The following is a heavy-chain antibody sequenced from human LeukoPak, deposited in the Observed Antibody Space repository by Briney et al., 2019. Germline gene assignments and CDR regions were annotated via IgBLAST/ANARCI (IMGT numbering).Heavy chain of an antibody. V-gene: IGHV3-15*01. CDR3: TTIRPGYCSSTCCYTGHYGMDV. Sequence: GGSLRLSCAASGFTFSNAWKSWVRQAPGKGLGWVGRIKSKTDGGTTDYAAPVKGRFTISRDDSKNTLYLQMNSLKTEDTAVYYCTTIRPGYCSSTCCYTGHYGMDVWGQGTTVTVSS. CDR1: GFTFSNAW. CDR2: IKSKTDGGTT. J-gene: IGHJ6*02. D-gene: IGHD2-2*02.